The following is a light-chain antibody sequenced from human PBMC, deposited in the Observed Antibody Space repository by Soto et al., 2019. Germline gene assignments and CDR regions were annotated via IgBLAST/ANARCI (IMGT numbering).Light chain of an antibody. Sequence: IVLTQAPGTLSLSPGERATLSCRASQSVRSSYLAWYQQRPGQAPRLLMYGASSRATGIPDRFSGSVSGTDFTLTISRLEPEDFAVYYCQQYATSPLTFGGGTKVEIK. CDR2: GAS. V-gene: IGKV3-20*01. J-gene: IGKJ4*01. CDR1: QSVRSSY. CDR3: QQYATSPLT.